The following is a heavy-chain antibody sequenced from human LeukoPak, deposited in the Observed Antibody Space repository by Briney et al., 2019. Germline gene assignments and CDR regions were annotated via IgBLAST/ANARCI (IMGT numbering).Heavy chain of an antibody. CDR3: ARRGMGALYYYYYYMDV. CDR1: GFTFSSYS. CDR2: ISSSSSYI. J-gene: IGHJ6*03. D-gene: IGHD1-26*01. Sequence: GGSLRLSCAASGFTFSSYSMNWVRQAPGKGLEWVSSISSSSSYIYYADSVKGRFTISRDNAKNSLYLQMNSLRAEDTAVYYCARRGMGALYYYYYYMDVWGKGTTVTVSS. V-gene: IGHV3-21*01.